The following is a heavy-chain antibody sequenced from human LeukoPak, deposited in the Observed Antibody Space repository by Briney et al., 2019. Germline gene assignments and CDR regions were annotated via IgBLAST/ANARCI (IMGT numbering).Heavy chain of an antibody. CDR2: IRYDGSNK. D-gene: IGHD5-18*01. V-gene: IGHV3-30*02. Sequence: GGSLRLSCAASGFTFSSYGMHWVRQAPGKGLEWVAFIRYDGSNKYYADSVKGRFTISRDNSKNTLYLQMNSLRAEDTAVYYCAKDMVSGYRSMVSGNFDYWGQGTLVTVSS. J-gene: IGHJ4*02. CDR1: GFTFSSYG. CDR3: AKDMVSGYRSMVSGNFDY.